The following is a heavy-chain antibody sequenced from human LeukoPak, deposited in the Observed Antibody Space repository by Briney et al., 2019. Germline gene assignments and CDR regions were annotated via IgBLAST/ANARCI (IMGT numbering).Heavy chain of an antibody. CDR1: GFTFSSHG. CDR3: ARDPYNGAYSEGYYYYYMDV. J-gene: IGHJ6*03. CDR2: INWNGGST. V-gene: IGHV3-20*04. Sequence: GGSLRLSCAASGFTFSSHGMHWVRQTPAKGLEWVSGINWNGGSTGYADSVKGRFTISRDNAKNSLYLQMNSLRVEDTAIYYCARDPYNGAYSEGYYYYYMDVWGKGTTVTVSS. D-gene: IGHD1-1*01.